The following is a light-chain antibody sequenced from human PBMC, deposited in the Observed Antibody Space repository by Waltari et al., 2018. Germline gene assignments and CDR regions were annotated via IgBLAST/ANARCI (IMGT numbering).Light chain of an antibody. CDR3: QQYGGSPRT. CDR1: QSVSSAY. J-gene: IGKJ4*01. Sequence: EIVLTQSPDTLSLSPGERATLSCRASQSVSSAYLAWYQQKPGQAPRLLIYGASSRATGIPDRFSGSGSGTDFTLTISRLEPEDFEVYYCQQYGGSPRTFGGGTKVEIK. V-gene: IGKV3-20*01. CDR2: GAS.